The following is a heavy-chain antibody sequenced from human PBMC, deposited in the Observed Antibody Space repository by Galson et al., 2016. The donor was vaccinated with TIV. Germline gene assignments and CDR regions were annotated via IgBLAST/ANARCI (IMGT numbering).Heavy chain of an antibody. V-gene: IGHV3-9*01. J-gene: IGHJ6*02. Sequence: SLRLSCAASGFSFGDYAMHWVRQGPGKGLEWVSGISGNSITKGYADSVRGRFTISRDNAKTSLFLQMNSLKADDTALYYCVKARGHSYGSPQDYYYGMDGWGQGTTVTVS. D-gene: IGHD5-18*01. CDR1: GFSFGDYA. CDR2: ISGNSITK. CDR3: VKARGHSYGSPQDYYYGMDG.